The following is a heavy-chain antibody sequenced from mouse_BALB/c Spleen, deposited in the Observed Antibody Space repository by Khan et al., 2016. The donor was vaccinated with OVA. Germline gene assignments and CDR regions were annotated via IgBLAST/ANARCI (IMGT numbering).Heavy chain of an antibody. D-gene: IGHD2-1*01. Sequence: EVELVESGGGLVQPGGSRKLSCAASGFTFSSFGMHWVRQAPKKGLEWVAYISSGSSTIYYVDTVKGRFTISRDSPKNTLFLQMTSLKSEDTAMYYCARSGGNFHWYFDVWGEGTSVNVSS. CDR3: ARSGGNFHWYFDV. CDR2: ISSGSSTI. J-gene: IGHJ1*01. V-gene: IGHV5-17*02. CDR1: GFTFSSFG.